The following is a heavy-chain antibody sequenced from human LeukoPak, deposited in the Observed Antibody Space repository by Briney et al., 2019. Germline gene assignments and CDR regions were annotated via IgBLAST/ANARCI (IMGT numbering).Heavy chain of an antibody. CDR2: ISYSGST. D-gene: IGHD1/OR15-1a*01. CDR1: GGSLTNYY. CDR3: ARTRTLDV. Sequence: PSETLSLTCTVSGGSLTNYYLNWLRQPPGKGLEWIGCISYSGSTNYTPSLKSRVTMSVDTSKNQFSLKMTSVTAADTAVYWCARTRTLDVWGQGTTVTVSS. J-gene: IGHJ6*02. V-gene: IGHV4-59*01.